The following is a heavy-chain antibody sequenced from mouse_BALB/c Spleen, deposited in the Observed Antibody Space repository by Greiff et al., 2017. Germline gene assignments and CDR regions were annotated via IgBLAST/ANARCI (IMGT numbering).Heavy chain of an antibody. D-gene: IGHD1-2*01. CDR3: ARDLNSGSHCYFDV. V-gene: IGHV7-3*02. Sequence: DVKLVESGGGLVQPGGSLRLSCATSGFTFTDYYMSWVRQPPGKALEWLGFIRNKANGYTTEYSASVKGRFTISRDNSQSILYLQMNTLRAEDSATYYCARDLNSGSHCYFDVWGAGTTVTVSS. CDR2: IRNKANGYTT. CDR1: GFTFTDYY. J-gene: IGHJ1*01.